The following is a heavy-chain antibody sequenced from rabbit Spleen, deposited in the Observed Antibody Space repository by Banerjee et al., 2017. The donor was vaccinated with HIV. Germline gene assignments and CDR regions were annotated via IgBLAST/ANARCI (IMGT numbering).Heavy chain of an antibody. D-gene: IGHD8-1*01. V-gene: IGHV1S40*01. CDR2: IYAGSSGAT. CDR3: ARDAGTSFSTYGMDL. Sequence: QSLEESGGGLVKPGASLTLTCKASGFSFSSGYDMCWVRQAPGKGLEWIASIYAGSSGATYSATWAKGRFTISKTSSTTVTLQMTSLTVADTATYFCARDAGTSFSTYGMDLWGPGTLVTVS. CDR1: GFSFSSGYD. J-gene: IGHJ6*01.